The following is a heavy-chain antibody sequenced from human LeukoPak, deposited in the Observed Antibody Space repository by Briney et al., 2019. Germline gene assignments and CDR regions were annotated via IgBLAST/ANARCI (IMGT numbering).Heavy chain of an antibody. CDR3: ARGTHDYDFRSGYQRPARYYYMDV. D-gene: IGHD3-3*01. Sequence: GASVKVSCKASGYIFTRYDINWVGPAGGQGRAWMGWMNPNRGNTRNAQKFQGRVTITRNTSISTAYMELSSLRSEDTAVYYCARGTHDYDFRSGYQRPARYYYMDVWGKGTTVTVSS. V-gene: IGHV1-8*03. J-gene: IGHJ6*03. CDR1: GYIFTRYD. CDR2: MNPNRGNT.